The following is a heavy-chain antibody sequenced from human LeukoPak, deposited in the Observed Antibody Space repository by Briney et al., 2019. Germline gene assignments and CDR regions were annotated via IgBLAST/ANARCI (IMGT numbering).Heavy chain of an antibody. D-gene: IGHD3-10*01. J-gene: IGHJ4*02. Sequence: EASVKVSCKASGYTFTSYYLHWVRQAPGQGLEWMGIINPSGGSPNYAQKFQGRVTMTRDTSTSTVYVELRSLRSADTALYYCAREFVGGRSGELGYWGQGTLVTVSS. CDR2: INPSGGSP. V-gene: IGHV1-46*01. CDR3: AREFVGGRSGELGY. CDR1: GYTFTSYY.